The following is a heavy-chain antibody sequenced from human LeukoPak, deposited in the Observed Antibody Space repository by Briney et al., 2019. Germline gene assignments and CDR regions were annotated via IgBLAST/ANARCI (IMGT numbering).Heavy chain of an antibody. CDR2: IYGTGST. D-gene: IGHD3-16*01. Sequence: SETLSLTCAVSGYSLGKNYYWGWIRQPPGKGLEWIGRIYGTGSTSYNPSLMNRVTMSVDTAKNHFSLKLTSVTAADTAVYYCARYDSRGSASTRFDYWGQGILVTISS. V-gene: IGHV4-38-2*01. J-gene: IGHJ4*02. CDR3: ARYDSRGSASTRFDY. CDR1: GYSLGKNYY.